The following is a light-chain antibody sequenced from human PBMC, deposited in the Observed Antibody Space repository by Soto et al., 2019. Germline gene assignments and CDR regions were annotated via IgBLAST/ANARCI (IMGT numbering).Light chain of an antibody. J-gene: IGKJ1*01. CDR3: QKSYSTPLT. CDR2: AES. CDR1: QSISSY. Sequence: DIQMTQSASSLSASVGDTVTITCRASQSISSYLNWYQQKPGKAPKLLIYAESSLQSGVPSRFSGSGSGTDFTLTISSLQPEDFATYYCQKSYSTPLTFGQGTKVDIK. V-gene: IGKV1-39*01.